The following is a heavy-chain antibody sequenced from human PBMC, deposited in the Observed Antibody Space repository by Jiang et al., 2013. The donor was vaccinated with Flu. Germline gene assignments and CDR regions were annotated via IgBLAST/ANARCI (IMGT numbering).Heavy chain of an antibody. CDR3: AREYGDYESRAYNWFDP. D-gene: IGHD4-17*01. Sequence: LKPSETLSLTCAVYGGSFSGYYWSWIRQPPGKGLEWIGEINHRGSTNYNPSLKSRVTISVDTSKNQFSLKLSSVTAADTAAYYCAREYGDYESRAYNWFDPWGQGTLVTVSS. J-gene: IGHJ5*02. V-gene: IGHV4-34*01. CDR2: INHRGST. CDR1: GGSFSGYY.